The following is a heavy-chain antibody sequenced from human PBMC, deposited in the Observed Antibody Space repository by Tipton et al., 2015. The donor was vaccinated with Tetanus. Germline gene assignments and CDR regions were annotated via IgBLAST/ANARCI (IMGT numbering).Heavy chain of an antibody. V-gene: IGHV4-4*07. Sequence: GLVKPSETLSLICTVSGGSISSYYWSWIRQSAAMGLEWIGRINTSGSSDYNPSLKGRVTMSIDTSGNRFSLDLTSVTAADTAIYYCARAAIQLFDQWGQGIPVIVSS. CDR3: ARAAIQLFDQ. D-gene: IGHD5-18*01. CDR2: INTSGSS. CDR1: GGSISSYY. J-gene: IGHJ4*02.